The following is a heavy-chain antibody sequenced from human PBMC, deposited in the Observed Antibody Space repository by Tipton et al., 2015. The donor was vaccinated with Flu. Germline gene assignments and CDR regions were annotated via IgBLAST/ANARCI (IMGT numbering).Heavy chain of an antibody. CDR1: GGSISSGSYY. D-gene: IGHD3-22*01. CDR3: AREGDSSGHDAFDI. V-gene: IGHV4-61*02. CDR2: IYTSGST. J-gene: IGHJ3*02. Sequence: TLSLTCTVSGGSISSGSYYWSWIRQPAGKGLEWIGRIYTSGSTNYNPSLKSRVTISVDTSKNQFSLKLSSVTAADTAVYCCAREGDSSGHDAFDIWGQGTMVTVSS.